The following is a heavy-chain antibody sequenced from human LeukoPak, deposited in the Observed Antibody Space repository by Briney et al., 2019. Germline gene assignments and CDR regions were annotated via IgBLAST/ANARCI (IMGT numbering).Heavy chain of an antibody. D-gene: IGHD1-26*01. J-gene: IGHJ4*02. CDR3: VRAVGADFEY. V-gene: IGHV3-74*01. CDR1: GFTFSTFW. Sequence: GGSLRLSCAASGFTFSTFWMHWVRQGPGKALVWVSSIKSDGTNTDYADSVKGRFTISRDNAKNTLYLQMNSLRTEDTAVYFCVRAVGADFEYWGQGTLVTVSS. CDR2: IKSDGTNT.